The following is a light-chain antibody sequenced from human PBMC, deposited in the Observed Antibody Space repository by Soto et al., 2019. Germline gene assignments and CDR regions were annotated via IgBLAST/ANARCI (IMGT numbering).Light chain of an antibody. V-gene: IGKV3D-15*01. CDR2: DAS. Sequence: EIVMTQSPGTLSVSPGERATLSCRASQSVSINLAWYQQKPGQAPRLLIYDASTRATGIPARFSGSGSGTEFTLTISSLQSKDFAVYYCQQYNNWHPLTFGGGTKWIS. CDR3: QQYNNWHPLT. J-gene: IGKJ4*01. CDR1: QSVSIN.